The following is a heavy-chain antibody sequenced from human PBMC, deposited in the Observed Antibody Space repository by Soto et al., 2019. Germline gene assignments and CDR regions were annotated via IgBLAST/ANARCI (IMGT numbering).Heavy chain of an antibody. CDR2: ISNDGSDR. Sequence: QVQLVESGGGVVQPGRSLRLSCTASGFRFSTYGMHWVRQAPGKGLEWVAVISNDGSDRYYGDSVRGRFTISRDNSKNSLYLQMNSLRPEDTAVYYCAKYVYNTCWYLPFDPWGQGTLVTVSS. CDR3: AKYVYNTCWYLPFDP. D-gene: IGHD6-19*01. CDR1: GFRFSTYG. V-gene: IGHV3-30*18. J-gene: IGHJ5*02.